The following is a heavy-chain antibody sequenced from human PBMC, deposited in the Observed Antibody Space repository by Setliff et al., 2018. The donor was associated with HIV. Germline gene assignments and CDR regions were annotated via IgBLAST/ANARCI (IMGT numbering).Heavy chain of an antibody. CDR3: AKEKHSSGYLDY. D-gene: IGHD3-22*01. Sequence: GGSLRLSCAASEFTFSSYGMHWVRQAPGKGLQWVAFIRFDGKNDYYADFVKVRFAISRDNSKNTLYLQMNSLRPEDTAVYYCAKEKHSSGYLDYWGQGTLVTVSS. CDR1: EFTFSSYG. CDR2: IRFDGKND. J-gene: IGHJ4*02. V-gene: IGHV3-30*02.